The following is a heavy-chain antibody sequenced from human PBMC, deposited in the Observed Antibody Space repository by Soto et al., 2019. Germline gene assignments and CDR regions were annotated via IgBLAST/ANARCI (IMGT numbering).Heavy chain of an antibody. D-gene: IGHD3-10*01. CDR2: IYYSGST. CDR3: ASRTPLYGSGLDV. J-gene: IGHJ6*02. V-gene: IGHV4-39*01. Sequence: SETLSLTCTVSGGSISSSSYYWGWIRQPPGKGLEWIGSIYYSGSTYYNPSLKSRVTISVDTSKNQFSLKLSSVTAADTAVYYCASRTPLYGSGLDVWGQGTTVTVSS. CDR1: GGSISSSSYY.